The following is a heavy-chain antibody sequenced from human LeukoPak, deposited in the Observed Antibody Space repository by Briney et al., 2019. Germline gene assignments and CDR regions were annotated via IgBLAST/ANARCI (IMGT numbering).Heavy chain of an antibody. J-gene: IGHJ5*02. CDR1: GGSISSSSYY. Sequence: SETLSLTCTVSGGSISSSSYYWGWIRQPPGKGLEWIGSFYYSGSTYYNPSLKSRVTISVDTSKNQFSVKLSSVTAADTAVYDCARDRRSNWYYHWGPGTLVTVSS. CDR2: FYYSGST. D-gene: IGHD2-21*02. CDR3: ARDRRSNWYYH. V-gene: IGHV4-39*01.